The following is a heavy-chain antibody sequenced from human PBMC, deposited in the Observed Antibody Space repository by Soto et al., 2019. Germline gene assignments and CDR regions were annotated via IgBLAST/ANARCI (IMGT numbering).Heavy chain of an antibody. J-gene: IGHJ2*01. CDR3: ARKVLGSTSRPDWWYFEL. Sequence: EVQLLESGGGLVQPGGSLRLSCVGSGFTFINYAMNWVRQTPGKGLEWVSTISGGGDRTFDADTVKGRFTISRDNSKNTVKLQMNSLRADDTAVYYCARKVLGSTSRPDWWYFELWGRGTLVTVSS. V-gene: IGHV3-23*01. D-gene: IGHD2-2*01. CDR2: ISGGGDRT. CDR1: GFTFINYA.